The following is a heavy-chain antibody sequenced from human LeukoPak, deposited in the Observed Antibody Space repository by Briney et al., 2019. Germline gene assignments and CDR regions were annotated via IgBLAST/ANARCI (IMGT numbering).Heavy chain of an antibody. Sequence: GSSLRLSCAASGFTFSRNVMLWVRQAPGKGLEWVALILYDGNNKFYADSVKGRFTISRDNSRNTLYLQMNSVSGEDAAVYSCARGGIPTGTYYYFYYIDVWGKGTAVTVSS. D-gene: IGHD3-10*01. CDR1: GFTFSRNV. J-gene: IGHJ6*03. CDR2: ILYDGNNK. V-gene: IGHV3-30*01. CDR3: ARGGIPTGTYYYFYYIDV.